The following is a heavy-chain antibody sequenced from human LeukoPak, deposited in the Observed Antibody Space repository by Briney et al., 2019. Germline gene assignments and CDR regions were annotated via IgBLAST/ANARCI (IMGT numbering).Heavy chain of an antibody. D-gene: IGHD3-10*01. CDR1: GGTFSSYA. CDR2: IIPIFGTA. Sequence: GASVKVSCKASGGTFSSYAISWVRQAPGQGLEWMGGIIPIFGTANYAQKFQGRVTITTDESTSTAYMELSSLRSEDTAVYYCARDSDREKSAGSSGSYYNVASYWGQGTLVTVSS. CDR3: ARDSDREKSAGSSGSYYNVASY. V-gene: IGHV1-69*05. J-gene: IGHJ4*02.